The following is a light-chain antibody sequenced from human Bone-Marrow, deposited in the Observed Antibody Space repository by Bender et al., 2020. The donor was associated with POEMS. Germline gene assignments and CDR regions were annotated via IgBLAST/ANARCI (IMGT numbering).Light chain of an antibody. CDR1: RSVVEDYNL. V-gene: IGLV2-23*02. CDR3: CSSAGSSTYV. CDR2: EVT. J-gene: IGLJ1*01. Sequence: QSALTQPASVSGSPGQSITISCTGSRSVVEDYNLVSWYQQHPGKAPKLMIFEVTKRPSGVSDRFSGSKSGNTASLTISGLQAEDEADYYCCSSAGSSTYVFGSGTKVTVL.